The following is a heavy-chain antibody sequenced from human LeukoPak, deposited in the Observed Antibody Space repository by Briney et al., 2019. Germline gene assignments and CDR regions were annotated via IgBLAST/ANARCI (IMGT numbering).Heavy chain of an antibody. D-gene: IGHD3-22*01. CDR2: INHSGST. V-gene: IGHV4-34*01. Sequence: SETLSLTCAVYGGSFSGYYWSWLRQPPGKGLEWIGEINHSGSTNYNPSLKSRVTISVDTSKNQFSLKLSSVTAADTAVYYCARAYYYDSSGYYYFDYWGQGTLVTVPS. CDR3: ARAYYYDSSGYYYFDY. CDR1: GGSFSGYY. J-gene: IGHJ4*02.